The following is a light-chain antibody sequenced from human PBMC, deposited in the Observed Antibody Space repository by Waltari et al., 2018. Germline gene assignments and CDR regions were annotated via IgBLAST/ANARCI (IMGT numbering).Light chain of an antibody. Sequence: QSALTQPASVSGSPGQSHTISCTGTSSDVGGYNYVSWYQQHPGKAPKLMIYEVSNRPAGVSNRFSGSKAGNTASLTISGLQAEDEADYYCSSYTSSSTPLYVFGTGTKVTVL. CDR1: SSDVGGYNY. CDR2: EVS. V-gene: IGLV2-14*01. J-gene: IGLJ1*01. CDR3: SSYTSSSTPLYV.